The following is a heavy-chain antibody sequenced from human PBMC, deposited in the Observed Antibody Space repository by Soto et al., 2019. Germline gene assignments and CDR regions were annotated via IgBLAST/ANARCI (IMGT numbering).Heavy chain of an antibody. CDR2: INHSGST. Sequence: SETLSLTCAVYGGSFSGYYWSWIRQPPGKGLEWIGEINHSGSTNYNPSLKSRVTISVDTSKNQFSLKLSSVTAADTAVYYCARAALMITFGGVIVEWGQGTLVTVSS. D-gene: IGHD3-16*02. CDR3: ARAALMITFGGVIVE. CDR1: GGSFSGYY. V-gene: IGHV4-34*01. J-gene: IGHJ4*02.